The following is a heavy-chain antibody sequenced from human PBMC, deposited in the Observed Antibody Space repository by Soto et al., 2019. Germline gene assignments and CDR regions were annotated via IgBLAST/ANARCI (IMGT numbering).Heavy chain of an antibody. CDR3: ARSLPWEAQPFDY. J-gene: IGHJ4*02. CDR1: GGSISSGGYY. V-gene: IGHV4-31*03. Sequence: SETLSLTCTVSGGSISSGGYYWSWIRQHPGKGLEWIGYIYYSGSTYYNPSFKSRVTISVDTSKNQFSLKLSSVTAADTAVYYCARSLPWEAQPFDYWGQGTLDTGSS. D-gene: IGHD1-26*01. CDR2: IYYSGST.